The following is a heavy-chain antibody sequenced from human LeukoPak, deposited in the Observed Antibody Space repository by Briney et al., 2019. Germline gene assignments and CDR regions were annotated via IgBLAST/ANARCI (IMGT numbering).Heavy chain of an antibody. J-gene: IGHJ4*02. CDR1: SGSINSYY. CDR3: GRQGYTASYYFLDF. Sequence: SETLSLTCTVSSGSINSYYWGWVRQPPGKGLEWIGRIYTSGATQYNPSLKSRVTMSIDTSTNQFSLNLRSMTAADTAVYYCGRQGYTASYYFLDFWSQGTLVAVS. D-gene: IGHD1-26*01. V-gene: IGHV4-4*07. CDR2: IYTSGAT.